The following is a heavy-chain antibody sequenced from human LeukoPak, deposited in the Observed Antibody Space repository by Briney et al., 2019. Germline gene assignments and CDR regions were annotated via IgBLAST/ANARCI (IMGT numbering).Heavy chain of an antibody. CDR3: ARDESGSPDY. D-gene: IGHD1-26*01. Sequence: GGSLRLSCEASGFSFSSHWMNWVRRAPGKGLEWVANIKQDGSEKHYVDSVKGRFTISRDNAKNSLYLQMNSLRAEDTAVYYCARDESGSPDYWGQGTLVTVSS. V-gene: IGHV3-7*01. J-gene: IGHJ4*02. CDR2: IKQDGSEK. CDR1: GFSFSSHW.